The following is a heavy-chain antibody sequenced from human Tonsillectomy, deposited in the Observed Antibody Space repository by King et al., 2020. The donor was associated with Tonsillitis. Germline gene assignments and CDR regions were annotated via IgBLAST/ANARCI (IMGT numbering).Heavy chain of an antibody. CDR2: IKQDGSEK. J-gene: IGHJ3*01. CDR3: ATTSGPGGTFDF. CDR1: GITFSSYW. Sequence: VQLVESGGGLVQPGGSLRLSCAASGITFSSYWMSWVRQTPGKGLEWVANIKQDGSEKYYVDSVKGRFTISRDNAKNSLYLHMNSLRAEDMAVYYCATTSGPGGTFDFWCQGTMVTVSS. D-gene: IGHD3-16*01. V-gene: IGHV3-7*03.